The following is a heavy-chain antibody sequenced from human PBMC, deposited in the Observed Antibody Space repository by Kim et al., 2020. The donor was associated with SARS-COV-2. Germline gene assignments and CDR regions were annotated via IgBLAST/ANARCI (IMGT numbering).Heavy chain of an antibody. D-gene: IGHD5-18*01. CDR1: GFTFSSDW. Sequence: GGSLRLSCAASGFTFSSDWMHWVRQAPGKGLVWVSRINSDGTNIKYVDSVEGRFTISRDNAKNTLYLQMNSLRADDTAVYYCGRVATTASLGIDHWGQGTLVTVSS. CDR3: GRVATTASLGIDH. V-gene: IGHV3-74*03. CDR2: INSDGTNI. J-gene: IGHJ4*02.